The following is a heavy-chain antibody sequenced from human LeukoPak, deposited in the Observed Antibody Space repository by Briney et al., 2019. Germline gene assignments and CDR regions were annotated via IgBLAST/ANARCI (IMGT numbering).Heavy chain of an antibody. Sequence: GGSLRLSCAASGFTFSSYEMNWVRQAPGKGLEWVSYISSSGSTIYYADSVKGRFTISRDNAKNSLYLQMNSLRAEDTAVYYCARESSSWDLAAFDYWGQGTLVTVYS. CDR1: GFTFSSYE. CDR3: ARESSSWDLAAFDY. CDR2: ISSSGSTI. J-gene: IGHJ4*02. V-gene: IGHV3-48*03. D-gene: IGHD6-13*01.